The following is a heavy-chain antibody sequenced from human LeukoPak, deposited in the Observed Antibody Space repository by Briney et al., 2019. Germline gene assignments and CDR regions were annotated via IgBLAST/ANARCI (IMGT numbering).Heavy chain of an antibody. CDR1: GFIFSNYY. D-gene: IGHD1-1*01. Sequence: AGGSLRLSCAASGFIFSNYYLNWVRQPPGKGLEWIGSIYYSGSTYYNPSLKSRVTISVDTSKNQFSLKLSSVTAADTAVYYCARQPPRTTGTTGFDYWGQGTLVTVSS. V-gene: IGHV4-38-2*01. J-gene: IGHJ4*02. CDR3: ARQPPRTTGTTGFDY. CDR2: IYYSGST.